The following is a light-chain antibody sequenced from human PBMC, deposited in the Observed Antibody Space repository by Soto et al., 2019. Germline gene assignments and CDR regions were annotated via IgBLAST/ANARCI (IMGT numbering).Light chain of an antibody. Sequence: EILMTQSPATVSVSPGERVTLTCRASQSINSNLAWYQQKPGQAPSLLIYGASTRATGIPARFSGSGSGTEFTLTISSLQSEDFAVYYCQEHNNWPTFGQGTKVDIK. CDR2: GAS. J-gene: IGKJ1*01. CDR3: QEHNNWPT. CDR1: QSINSN. V-gene: IGKV3-15*01.